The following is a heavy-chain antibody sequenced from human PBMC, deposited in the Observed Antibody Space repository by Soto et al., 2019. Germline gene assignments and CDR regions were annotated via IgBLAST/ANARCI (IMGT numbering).Heavy chain of an antibody. D-gene: IGHD2-2*01. CDR2: LSGSGGST. CDR3: EKDDLIMGPAAMLGVIAD. V-gene: IGHV3-23*01. CDR1: GFTFSSYA. J-gene: IGHJ4*02. Sequence: EVQLLESGGGLVQPGGSLRLSCAASGFTFSSYAMSWVRQAPGKGLEWVSALSGSGGSTYYADSVKGRFTISRDNCKHTMYLHMSSLRAEDTAVYYCEKDDLIMGPAAMLGVIADWGQGTLVTVSS.